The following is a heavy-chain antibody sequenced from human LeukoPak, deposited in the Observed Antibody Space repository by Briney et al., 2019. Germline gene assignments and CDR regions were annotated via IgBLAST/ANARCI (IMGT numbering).Heavy chain of an antibody. D-gene: IGHD6-13*01. J-gene: IGHJ4*02. CDR1: GYTFTSYG. Sequence: GASVKVSCKASGYTFTSYGIIWVRQAPGQGLEWMGWISAYNGNTNYAQKLQGRVTMTTDTSTSTAYMELRSLRSDDTAVYYCARDSRQLVRGRDFDYWGQGTLVTVSS. V-gene: IGHV1-18*01. CDR2: ISAYNGNT. CDR3: ARDSRQLVRGRDFDY.